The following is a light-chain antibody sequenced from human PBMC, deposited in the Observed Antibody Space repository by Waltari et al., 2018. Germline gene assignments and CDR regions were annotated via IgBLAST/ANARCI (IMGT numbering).Light chain of an antibody. V-gene: IGLV3-25*03. Sequence: SYELTQPPSVSVSPGPKARITCSGAALPKQYPYWYQQKPGQAPVLVIYKDSERPSGIPERFSGSSSGTTVTLTISGVQAEDEADYYCQSADSSGTFVVFGGGTKLTVL. CDR2: KDS. CDR3: QSADSSGTFVV. CDR1: ALPKQY. J-gene: IGLJ2*01.